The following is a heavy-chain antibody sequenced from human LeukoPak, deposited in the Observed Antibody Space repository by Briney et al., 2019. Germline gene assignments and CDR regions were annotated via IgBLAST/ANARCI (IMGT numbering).Heavy chain of an antibody. D-gene: IGHD3-22*01. CDR2: IYHSRSN. CDR3: AREPSPYYYDSSGYNWDY. CDR1: GGSTSSGGYY. V-gene: IGHV4-31*03. J-gene: IGHJ4*02. Sequence: SETLSLTCTVSGGSTSSGGYYWSWLRLYPGRGWECIGYIYHSRSNYYNPSLQSRVNISLDMSKNKSYMKLSSVTAADTAVYSCAREPSPYYYDSSGYNWDYWGQGTLVTVSS.